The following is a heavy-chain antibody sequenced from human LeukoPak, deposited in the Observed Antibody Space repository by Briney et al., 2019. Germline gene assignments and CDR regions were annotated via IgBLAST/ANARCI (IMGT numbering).Heavy chain of an antibody. CDR3: ARDGSFFGGVGY. V-gene: IGHV3-21*01. CDR1: GFTFSSYS. J-gene: IGHJ4*02. Sequence: GGSLRLSCAASGFTFSSYSMNWVRQAPGKGLEWVSSISSSSSYIYYADSVKGRFTISRDNAKNSLYLQMNSLRAEDTAVYYCARDGSFFGGVGYWGQGTLVTVSS. CDR2: ISSSSSYI. D-gene: IGHD2-8*02.